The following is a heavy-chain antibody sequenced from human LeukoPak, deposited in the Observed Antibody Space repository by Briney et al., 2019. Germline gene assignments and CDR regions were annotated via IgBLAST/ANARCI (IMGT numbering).Heavy chain of an antibody. CDR1: GFTFDDYG. Sequence: PGGSLRLSCAASGFTFDDYGMSWVRQAPGKGLEWVSSSSGSTIYYADSVKGRFTISRDNSKNTLYLQMSSLRVEDTAIYYCAKERYCSGGNCYPDDNWGQGTLVTVSS. D-gene: IGHD2-15*01. J-gene: IGHJ4*02. V-gene: IGHV3-69-1*02. CDR3: AKERYCSGGNCYPDDN. CDR2: SSSGSTI.